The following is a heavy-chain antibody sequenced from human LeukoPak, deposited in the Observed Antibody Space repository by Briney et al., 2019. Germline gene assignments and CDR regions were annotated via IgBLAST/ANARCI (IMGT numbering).Heavy chain of an antibody. CDR3: ARDFQGGPNDP. D-gene: IGHD2-15*01. J-gene: IGHJ5*02. Sequence: SETLSLTCTVSGGFISSGDYYWSWIRQPPGQGLEWIGYISLSGGTYYNPSLKNRATISLDTSRNQFSLKLSSVSAADTAVYYCARDFQGGPNDPWGQGTLVTVSS. V-gene: IGHV4-30-4*01. CDR2: ISLSGGT. CDR1: GGFISSGDYY.